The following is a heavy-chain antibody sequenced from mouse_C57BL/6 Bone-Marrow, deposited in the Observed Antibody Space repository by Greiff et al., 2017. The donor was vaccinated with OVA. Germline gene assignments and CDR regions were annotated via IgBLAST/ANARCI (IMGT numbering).Heavy chain of an antibody. CDR3: ARDYLAWCAY. CDR1: GFTFSSYA. J-gene: IGHJ3*01. D-gene: IGHD1-1*01. V-gene: IGHV5-4*01. Sequence: DVHLVESGGGLVKPGGSLKLSCAASGFTFSSYAMSWVRQTPEKRLEWVATISDGGSYTYYPDNVKGRFTISRDNAKNNLYLQMSHLKSEDTAMYYCARDYLAWCAYWGQGTLVTVSA. CDR2: ISDGGSYT.